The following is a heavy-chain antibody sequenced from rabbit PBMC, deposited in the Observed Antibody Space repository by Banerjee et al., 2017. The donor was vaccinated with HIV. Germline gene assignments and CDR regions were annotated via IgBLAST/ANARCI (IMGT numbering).Heavy chain of an antibody. CDR1: GFSFSSSYY. D-gene: IGHD4-2*01. CDR2: IYTGDGRT. CDR3: ARGSAYAGAGYAL. J-gene: IGHJ4*01. Sequence: QSLVESGGGLVQPEGSLTLTCTASGFSFSSSYYMCWVRQAPGKGLEWIACIYTGDGRTHYASWAKGRFTISKTSTTVDLKVTSLTAADTATYFCARGSAYAGAGYALWGPGTLVTVS. V-gene: IGHV1S40*01.